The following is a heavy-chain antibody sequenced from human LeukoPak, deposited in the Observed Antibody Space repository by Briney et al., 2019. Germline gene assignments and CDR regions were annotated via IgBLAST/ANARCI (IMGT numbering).Heavy chain of an antibody. CDR3: ARDQRYSSSWYPGWFDP. CDR1: GASIDSNYW. CDR2: IHYSGKT. D-gene: IGHD6-13*01. J-gene: IGHJ5*02. V-gene: IGHV4-4*02. Sequence: SGTLSLTCAVSGASIDSNYWWTWVRQPPGKGLEWIGAIHYSGKTNYNPSLKSRVTISVDTSKNQFSLKLSSVTAADTAVYYCARDQRYSSSWYPGWFDPWGQGTLVTVSS.